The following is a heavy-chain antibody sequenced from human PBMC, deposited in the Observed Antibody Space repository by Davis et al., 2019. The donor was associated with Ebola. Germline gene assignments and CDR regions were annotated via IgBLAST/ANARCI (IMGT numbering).Heavy chain of an antibody. CDR2: IIPIFGTA. V-gene: IGHV1-69*05. CDR3: ARGDVYFDY. J-gene: IGHJ4*02. Sequence: SVKVSCKASGGTFSSYAISWVRQAPGQGLEWMGGIIPIFGTANYAQKLQGRVTMTTDTSTSTAYMELRSLRSDDTAVYFCARGDVYFDYWGQGTLVTVSS. CDR1: GGTFSSYA.